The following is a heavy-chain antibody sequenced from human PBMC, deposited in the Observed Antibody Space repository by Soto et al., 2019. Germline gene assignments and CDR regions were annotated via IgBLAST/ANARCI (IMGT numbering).Heavy chain of an antibody. CDR3: VSDRGYGHASVPYS. Sequence: QAHLVESGGGVVQPGRSLRLSCAASGFPFTSYGMHWVRQAPGTRLGWVAVISYDGGLQHYADSVKGRFTISRDNSKNMVLLQMNSLRAEDTAVYYCVSDRGYGHASVPYSWGQGTLVSVSS. J-gene: IGHJ4*02. CDR2: ISYDGGLQ. V-gene: IGHV3-30*03. D-gene: IGHD5-18*01. CDR1: GFPFTSYG.